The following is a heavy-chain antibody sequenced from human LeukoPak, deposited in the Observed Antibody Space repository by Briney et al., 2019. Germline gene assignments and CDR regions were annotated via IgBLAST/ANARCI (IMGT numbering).Heavy chain of an antibody. Sequence: GGSLRLSCAASGFTFSSYSMNWVRQAPGKGLEWVSSISSSSSYIYYADSVKGRITISRDNAKNSLYLQMNSLRAEDTAVYYCARDPEHYDFWSGHWRPEYYFDYWGQGTLVTVSS. D-gene: IGHD3-3*01. CDR2: ISSSSSYI. CDR1: GFTFSSYS. J-gene: IGHJ4*02. CDR3: ARDPEHYDFWSGHWRPEYYFDY. V-gene: IGHV3-21*01.